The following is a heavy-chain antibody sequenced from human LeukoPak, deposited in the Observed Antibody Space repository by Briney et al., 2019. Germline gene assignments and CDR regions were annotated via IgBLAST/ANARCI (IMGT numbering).Heavy chain of an antibody. J-gene: IGHJ4*02. CDR1: GFTFIRYY. V-gene: IGHV1-2*02. CDR3: ARDQPALDY. CDR2: INLNTGDT. Sequence: GASVKVSCKASGFTFIRYYMHWVRQAPGQGLEWMGWINLNTGDTDYAPKFQGRVTMTRDTSITTAYMELSRLRYDDTAVYYCARDQPALDYWGRGTLVTVSS.